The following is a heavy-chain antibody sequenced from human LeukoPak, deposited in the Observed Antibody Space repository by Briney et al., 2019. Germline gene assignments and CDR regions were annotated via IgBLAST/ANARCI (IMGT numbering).Heavy chain of an antibody. J-gene: IGHJ4*02. CDR3: ARAEVQSSGYPF. V-gene: IGHV1-2*02. D-gene: IGHD6-19*01. CDR2: INPNSGGT. Sequence: ASVKVSCKASGYTFTGYYMHWVRQAPGQGLEWMGWINPNSGGTNYAQKFQGRVTMTRDRSTNTAYLQLTSLRSDDTAVYYCARAEVQSSGYPFWGQGTLVTVSS. CDR1: GYTFTGYY.